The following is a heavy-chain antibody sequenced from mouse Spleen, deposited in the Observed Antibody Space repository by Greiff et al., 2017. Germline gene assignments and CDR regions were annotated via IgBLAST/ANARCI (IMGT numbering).Heavy chain of an antibody. D-gene: IGHD4-1*01. CDR1: GFTFSDYY. Sequence: EVNVVESGGGLVQPGGSLKLSCATSGFTFSDYYMYWVRQTPEKRLEWVAYISNGGGSTYYPDTVKGRFTISRDNAKNTLYLQMSRLKSEDTAMYYCASPLGPSYAMDYWGQGTSVTVSS. J-gene: IGHJ4*01. CDR3: ASPLGPSYAMDY. CDR2: ISNGGGST. V-gene: IGHV5-12*02.